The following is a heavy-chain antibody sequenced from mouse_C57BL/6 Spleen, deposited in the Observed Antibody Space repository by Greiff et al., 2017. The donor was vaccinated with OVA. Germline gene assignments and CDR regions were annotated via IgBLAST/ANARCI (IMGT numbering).Heavy chain of an antibody. CDR2: IWGVGST. CDR1: GFSLTSYG. J-gene: IGHJ3*01. Sequence: VQGVESGPGLVAPSQSLSITCTVSGFSLTSYGVYWVRQSPGKGLEWLGVIWGVGSTNYNSALKSRLSISKDNSKSQVFLKMNSLQTDDTAMYYCASFTGEFAYWGQGTLVTVSA. V-gene: IGHV2-6*01. CDR3: ASFTGEFAY.